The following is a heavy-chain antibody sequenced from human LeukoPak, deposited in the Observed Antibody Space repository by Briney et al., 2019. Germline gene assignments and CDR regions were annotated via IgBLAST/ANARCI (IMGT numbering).Heavy chain of an antibody. CDR3: AKPRDIDSWAFDV. CDR1: GFTLNNHD. J-gene: IGHJ3*01. Sequence: GRSLRLSCAASGFTLNNHDMHWVRQAPGKGLEWVAGISYDGGNKYYADSVKGRFTISRDNSKNTLNLQMNSLGTEDTAVYYCAKPRDIDSWAFDVWGQGTMVTVS. CDR2: ISYDGGNK. V-gene: IGHV3-30*18. D-gene: IGHD2-15*01.